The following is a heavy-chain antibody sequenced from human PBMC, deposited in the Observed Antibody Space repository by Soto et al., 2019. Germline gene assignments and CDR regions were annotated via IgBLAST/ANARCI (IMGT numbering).Heavy chain of an antibody. CDR3: VRRHVSATGIDWFDP. Sequence: ASVKVSCKASGYTFTSYGIHWVRQAPGQRLEWMGWINAANGDTKYSPKFQGRVTITRDTSASTAYMELSSLRSEDTAVYYCVRRHVSATGIDWFDPWGQGTLVTVS. J-gene: IGHJ5*02. CDR2: INAANGDT. CDR1: GYTFTSYG. D-gene: IGHD6-13*01. V-gene: IGHV1-3*01.